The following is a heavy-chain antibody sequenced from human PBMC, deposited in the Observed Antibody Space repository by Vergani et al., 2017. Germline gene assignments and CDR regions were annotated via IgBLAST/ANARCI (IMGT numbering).Heavy chain of an antibody. V-gene: IGHV4-59*01. Sequence: QVQLQESGPGLVKPSETLSLTCTVSGGSISSYYWSWIRQPPGKGLEWIGYIYYSGSTNYNPSLNSRVTISVDTSKNQFSLKLSSVTAADTAVYYCARGELWSHFDYWGQGTLVTVSS. CDR3: ARGELWSHFDY. CDR1: GGSISSYY. D-gene: IGHD3-3*01. J-gene: IGHJ4*02. CDR2: IYYSGST.